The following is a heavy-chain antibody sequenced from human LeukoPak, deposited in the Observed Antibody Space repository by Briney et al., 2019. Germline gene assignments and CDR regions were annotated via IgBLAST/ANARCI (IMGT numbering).Heavy chain of an antibody. CDR3: ALDSSGWSDDSFDI. CDR2: IYYSGST. D-gene: IGHD6-13*01. J-gene: IGHJ3*02. V-gene: IGHV4-61*08. CDR1: GGSISNGGDY. Sequence: PSETLSLTCTVSGGSISNGGDYWSWLRQHPGKGLEWIGYIYYSGSTNYNPSLKSRVTMSIDTSKNQFSLNLNSVTAADTAVYYCALDSSGWSDDSFDIWGHGTMVTVSS.